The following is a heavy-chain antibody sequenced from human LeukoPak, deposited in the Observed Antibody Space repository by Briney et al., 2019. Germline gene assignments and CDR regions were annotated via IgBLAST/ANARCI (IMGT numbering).Heavy chain of an antibody. CDR3: ARVVFGVVDNWFDP. Sequence: PSETLSLTCTVSGGSISSQYWSWIRQPPGKGLEWIGYIYYSGSTNYNPSLKSRVTISVDTSKNQFSLKLSSVTAADTAVYYCARVVFGVVDNWFDPWGQGTLVTVSS. D-gene: IGHD3-3*01. CDR2: IYYSGST. V-gene: IGHV4-59*11. CDR1: GGSISSQY. J-gene: IGHJ5*02.